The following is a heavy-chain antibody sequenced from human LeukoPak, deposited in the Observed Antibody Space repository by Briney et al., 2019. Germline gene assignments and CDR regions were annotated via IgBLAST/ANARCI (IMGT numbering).Heavy chain of an antibody. V-gene: IGHV5-51*01. CDR3: ARQYYETLTGPNWFDA. CDR2: ILPGESDT. D-gene: IGHD3-9*01. CDR1: GYTFTSYW. Sequence: GESLKISCKGSGYTFTSYWIGWVRQMPGKRLEWMWIILPGESDTRYSPSFKGQVTMSVDQSVSTAYLQWSSLKASDTAMYYCARQYYETLTGPNWFDAWGQGTLVTVSS. J-gene: IGHJ5*02.